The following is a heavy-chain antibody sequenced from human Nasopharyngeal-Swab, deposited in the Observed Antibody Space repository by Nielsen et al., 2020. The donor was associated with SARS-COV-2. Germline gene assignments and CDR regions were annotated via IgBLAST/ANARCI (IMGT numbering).Heavy chain of an antibody. Sequence: GGSLRLSCAASGFTFDDYAMHWVRHAPGKGLEWVSGISRNSSSIGYADSVKGRFTISRDNAKNSLYLQMSSLRAEDTALYYCAKAREYSSNLYYYYGMDVWGQGTTVTVSS. CDR2: ISRNSSSI. CDR3: AKAREYSSNLYYYYGMDV. CDR1: GFTFDDYA. J-gene: IGHJ6*02. D-gene: IGHD6-6*01. V-gene: IGHV3-9*01.